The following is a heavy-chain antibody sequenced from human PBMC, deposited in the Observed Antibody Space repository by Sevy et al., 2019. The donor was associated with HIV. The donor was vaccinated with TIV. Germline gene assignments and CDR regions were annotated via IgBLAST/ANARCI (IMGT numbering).Heavy chain of an antibody. CDR3: AREVGAYDAFDI. Sequence: GGSLRLSCAASGFTFSSYGMHWVRQAPGKGLEWVAVIWYDGSNKYYADSVKGRFTISRDNSKNTLCLQMNSLRAEDTAVYYCAREVGAYDAFDIWGQGTMVTVSS. D-gene: IGHD1-26*01. J-gene: IGHJ3*02. CDR1: GFTFSSYG. V-gene: IGHV3-33*01. CDR2: IWYDGSNK.